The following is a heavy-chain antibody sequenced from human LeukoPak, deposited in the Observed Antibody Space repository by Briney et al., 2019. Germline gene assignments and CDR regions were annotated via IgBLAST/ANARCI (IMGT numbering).Heavy chain of an antibody. V-gene: IGHV5-51*01. J-gene: IGHJ4*02. CDR3: AGSSFCSGGSCYSAVDY. CDR1: GYSFTSYW. Sequence: GESLKISCKGSGYSFTSYWIGWVRQMPGKGLEWMGIIYPGDSYSRYSPSFQGQVTISVDKSMNTAYLQWSSLRASDTAMYYCAGSSFCSGGSCYSAVDYWRQATRVTVT. CDR2: IYPGDSYS. D-gene: IGHD2-15*01.